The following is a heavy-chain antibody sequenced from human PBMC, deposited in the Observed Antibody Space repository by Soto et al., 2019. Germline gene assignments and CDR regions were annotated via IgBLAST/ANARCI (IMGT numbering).Heavy chain of an antibody. CDR3: ARAYGGNSGVFDY. D-gene: IGHD4-17*01. CDR1: GRSFSGYY. Sequence: QVQLQQWGAGLLKPSETLSLTCAVYGRSFSGYYWSWIRQPPGKGLEWIGEINHSGSTNYNPSLKSRVPISVDTSQNQFLLIRSSLTAADTAVYYCARAYGGNSGVFDYWGQGTLVTVSS. CDR2: INHSGST. V-gene: IGHV4-34*01. J-gene: IGHJ4*02.